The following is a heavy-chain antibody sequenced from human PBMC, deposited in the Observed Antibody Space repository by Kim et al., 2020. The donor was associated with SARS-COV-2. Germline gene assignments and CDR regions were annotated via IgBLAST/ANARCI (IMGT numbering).Heavy chain of an antibody. CDR3: ARDEGLEYSSSSFSFRDGMDV. CDR1: GGTFSSYA. CDR2: IIPIFGTA. Sequence: SVKVSCKASGGTFSSYAISWVRQAPGQGLEWMGGIIPIFGTANYAQKFQGRVTITADESTSTAYMELSSLRSEDTAVYYCARDEGLEYSSSSFSFRDGMDVWGQGTTVTVSS. J-gene: IGHJ6*02. D-gene: IGHD6-6*01. V-gene: IGHV1-69*13.